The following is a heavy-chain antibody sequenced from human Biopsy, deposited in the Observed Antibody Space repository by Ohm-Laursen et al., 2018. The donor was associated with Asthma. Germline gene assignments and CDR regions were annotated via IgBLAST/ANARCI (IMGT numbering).Heavy chain of an antibody. V-gene: IGHV4-59*01. Sequence: TLSLTCTVSGGSISSDYWSWLRQSPGKGLEWIGHIHNSGNTNYNPSLKSRVTISLDTSKNHFSLRLSFVTAADTAVYFCARGQGRGIQLWSLDPWGQGILVTVSS. D-gene: IGHD5-18*01. CDR2: IHNSGNT. J-gene: IGHJ5*02. CDR1: GGSISSDY. CDR3: ARGQGRGIQLWSLDP.